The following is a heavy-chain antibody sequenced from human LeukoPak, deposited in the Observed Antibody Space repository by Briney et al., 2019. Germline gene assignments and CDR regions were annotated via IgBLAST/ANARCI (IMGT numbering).Heavy chain of an antibody. CDR3: AREYCSGYNCNSKFYFDF. Sequence: SETLSLTCAVSGGSISTHYWSWIRQPAGKGLEWIGRIYTSGSTNYNPSLKSRVTMSIDMSKNQFSLRLRSVTAADTAVYYCAREYCSGYNCNSKFYFDFWGQGTPVTVSS. V-gene: IGHV4-4*07. CDR2: IYTSGST. J-gene: IGHJ4*02. D-gene: IGHD2-15*01. CDR1: GGSISTHY.